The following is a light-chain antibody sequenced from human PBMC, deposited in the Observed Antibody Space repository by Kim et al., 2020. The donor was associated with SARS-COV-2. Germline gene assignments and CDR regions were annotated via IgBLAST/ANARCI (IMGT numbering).Light chain of an antibody. Sequence: EIVLTQSPGTLSLSPGERATLSCRASQSVSSSYLAWYQQKPGQAPRLLIYGASSRATGIPDRFSGSGSGTDFTLTISRLEPEDVAVYYCQQYGSSPSTFGQGAKVDIK. J-gene: IGKJ1*01. CDR1: QSVSSSY. CDR3: QQYGSSPST. CDR2: GAS. V-gene: IGKV3-20*01.